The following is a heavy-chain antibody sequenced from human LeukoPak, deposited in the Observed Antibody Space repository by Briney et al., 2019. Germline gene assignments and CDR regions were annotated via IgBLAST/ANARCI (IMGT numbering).Heavy chain of an antibody. J-gene: IGHJ4*02. CDR2: ISGYNAKT. V-gene: IGHV1-18*01. CDR3: AKGGFR. D-gene: IGHD2-15*01. Sequence: ASVKVSCKTSGYTFTSYGISWVRQAPGQGLEWMGWISGYNAKTNYLQKFQGRVTMTIDTSTTTVYMELRSLRSDDTAVYYCAKGGFRWGQGTLVTVSS. CDR1: GYTFTSYG.